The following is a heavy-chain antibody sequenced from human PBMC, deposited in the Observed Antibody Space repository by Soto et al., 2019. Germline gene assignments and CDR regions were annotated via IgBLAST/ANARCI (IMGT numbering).Heavy chain of an antibody. D-gene: IGHD2-2*01. Sequence: QVQLVESGGGVVQPGRSLRLSCAASGFTFSSYAMHWVRQAPGKGLEWVAVISYDGSNKYYADSVKGRFTISRDNSKNTLYQQMNSLRAEDTAVYYCARGPDIVVVPAAIYWYFDRWGRGTLVTVSS. CDR2: ISYDGSNK. CDR3: ARGPDIVVVPAAIYWYFDR. J-gene: IGHJ2*01. CDR1: GFTFSSYA. V-gene: IGHV3-30-3*01.